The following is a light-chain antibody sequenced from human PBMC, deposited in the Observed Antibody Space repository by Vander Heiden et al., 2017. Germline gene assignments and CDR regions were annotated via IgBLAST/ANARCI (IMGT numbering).Light chain of an antibody. CDR3: QQYYSTPLT. CDR2: WAS. J-gene: IGKJ4*01. Sequence: DIVMNQSPDILAVSLGERATINCTASQSVLYSANNKNYLAWYHQKPRQPPKLLIDWASTREAVVPDRFSGSGSATYFTLTSTLLHAEDVAVYYCQQYYSTPLTFGGGTKVEIK. V-gene: IGKV4-1*01. CDR1: QSVLYSANNKNY.